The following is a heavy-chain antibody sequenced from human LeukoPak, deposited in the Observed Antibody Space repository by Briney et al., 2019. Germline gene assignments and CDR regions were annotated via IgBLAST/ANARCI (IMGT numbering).Heavy chain of an antibody. CDR1: GGAISSYY. J-gene: IGHJ4*02. CDR2: IYTTGST. V-gene: IGHV4-4*07. CDR3: ARDRTYGGNSGFDY. D-gene: IGHD4-23*01. Sequence: SETLSLTCTVSGGAISSYYWSWVRQPAGKGLEWIGRIYTTGSTNYNPSLKSRVTMSVDTSKNQFSLNLTSVTAADTAVYYCARDRTYGGNSGFDYWGRGTLVTVSS.